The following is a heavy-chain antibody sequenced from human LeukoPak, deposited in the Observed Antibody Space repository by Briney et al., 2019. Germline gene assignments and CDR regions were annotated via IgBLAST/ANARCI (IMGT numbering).Heavy chain of an antibody. D-gene: IGHD6-13*01. CDR2: IYPGDSDT. CDR3: ARRIAAAGSIGTRYFDY. CDR1: GYSFTNYW. J-gene: IGHJ4*02. V-gene: IGHV5-51*01. Sequence: GESLKISCKGSGYSFTNYWIGWVRQMPGKGLEWMGTIYPGDSDTKYSPSFQGQVTISADKSISTAYLQWSSLKASDTAMYYCARRIAAAGSIGTRYFDYWGQRTLVTASS.